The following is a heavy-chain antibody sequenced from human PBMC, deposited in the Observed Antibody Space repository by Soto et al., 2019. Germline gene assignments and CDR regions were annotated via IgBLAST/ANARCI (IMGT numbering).Heavy chain of an antibody. Sequence: SETLSLTCTVSGGSVSSSSYYWGWVRQPPGKGLEWIGSVYYSGSTYYNPSLESRVTISVDTSKTQFSLKLMSLSAADTAVYYCARGFYYDSSGYYSNWFDPWGQGTLVTVSS. V-gene: IGHV4-39*01. CDR3: ARGFYYDSSGYYSNWFDP. CDR1: GGSVSSSSYY. J-gene: IGHJ5*02. D-gene: IGHD3-22*01. CDR2: VYYSGST.